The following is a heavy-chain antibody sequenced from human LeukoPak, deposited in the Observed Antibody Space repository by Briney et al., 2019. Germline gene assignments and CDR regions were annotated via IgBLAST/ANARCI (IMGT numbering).Heavy chain of an antibody. Sequence: GRPLRLSCAASGFTFSSYAMHWVRQAPGKGLEWVAVISYDGSNKYYADSVKGRFTISRDNSKNTLYLQMNSLRAEDTAVYYCARPSFGVRLVTNYFDYWGQGTLVTVSS. D-gene: IGHD3-9*01. CDR3: ARPSFGVRLVTNYFDY. CDR1: GFTFSSYA. J-gene: IGHJ4*02. CDR2: ISYDGSNK. V-gene: IGHV3-30*04.